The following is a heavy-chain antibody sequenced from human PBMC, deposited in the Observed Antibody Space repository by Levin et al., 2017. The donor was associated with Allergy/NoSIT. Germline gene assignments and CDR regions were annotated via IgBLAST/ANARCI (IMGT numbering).Heavy chain of an antibody. CDR3: TRRQTLLWFGEEDAFDI. V-gene: IGHV3-73*01. CDR2: IRSKANSYAT. Sequence: RGESLKISCAASGFTFSGSAMHWVRQASGKGLEWVGRIRSKANSYATAYAASVKGRFTISRDDSKNTAYLQMNSLKTEDTAVYYCTRRQTLLWFGEEDAFDIWGQGTMVTVSS. D-gene: IGHD3-10*01. CDR1: GFTFSGSA. J-gene: IGHJ3*02.